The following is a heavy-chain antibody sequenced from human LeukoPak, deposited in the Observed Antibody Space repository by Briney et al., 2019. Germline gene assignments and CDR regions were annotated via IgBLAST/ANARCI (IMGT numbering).Heavy chain of an antibody. CDR1: GFTFSNYW. CDR3: ARDLNWETY. V-gene: IGHV3-74*01. J-gene: IGHJ4*02. CDR2: INPDGSTT. D-gene: IGHD7-27*01. Sequence: GGSLRLSCAASGFTFSNYWMHWVRQDPGKGLVWVSFINPDGSTTNYADSVKGRFTISRDNAKNALYLQMNSLRAEDTAVYYCARDLNWETYWGQGTLVSVSS.